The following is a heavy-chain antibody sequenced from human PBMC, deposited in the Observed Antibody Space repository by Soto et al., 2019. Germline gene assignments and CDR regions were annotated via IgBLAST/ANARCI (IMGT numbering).Heavy chain of an antibody. Sequence: EGQLVESGGGLVQPGGSLKLSCAASGFTFTDSAIHWVRQTSEKGLEWVGRIRNKVNTYATAYAESVKGRFTISRDDSINTVYLQMNSLKTEDTAVYYCTRRRYWTAMDPLDYWGQGTLVTVSS. J-gene: IGHJ4*02. CDR1: GFTFTDSA. CDR3: TRRRYWTAMDPLDY. CDR2: IRNKVNTYAT. D-gene: IGHD5-18*01. V-gene: IGHV3-73*02.